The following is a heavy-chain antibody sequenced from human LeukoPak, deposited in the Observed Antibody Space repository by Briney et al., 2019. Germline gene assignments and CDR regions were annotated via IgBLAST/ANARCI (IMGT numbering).Heavy chain of an antibody. D-gene: IGHD6-13*01. CDR1: GFTFSSSS. CDR2: ISSTSSYI. V-gene: IGHV3-21*01. Sequence: GGSLRLSCAASGFTFSSSSMNWVRQAPGKGLEWVSSISSTSSYIYYADSVKGRFTISRDNAKNSLYLQMNSLRAEDTAVYYCATREGPRRGSSRPNDAFDIWGQGTMVTVSS. CDR3: ATREGPRRGSSRPNDAFDI. J-gene: IGHJ3*02.